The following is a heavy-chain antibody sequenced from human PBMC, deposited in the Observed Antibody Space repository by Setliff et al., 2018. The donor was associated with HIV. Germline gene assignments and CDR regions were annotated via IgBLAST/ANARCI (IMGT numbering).Heavy chain of an antibody. V-gene: IGHV4-59*11. Sequence: SETLSLTCTVSGGSTNDHYWSWIRQPPGKGLEWIGYMYYNGRPTYNPSLKSRVTISVDASKNQFSLQLDSVTAADTAVYYCARSLLPSITVAGTIGYWGQGSLVTVSS. CDR1: GGSTNDHY. J-gene: IGHJ4*02. D-gene: IGHD6-19*01. CDR3: ARSLLPSITVAGTIGY. CDR2: MYYNGRP.